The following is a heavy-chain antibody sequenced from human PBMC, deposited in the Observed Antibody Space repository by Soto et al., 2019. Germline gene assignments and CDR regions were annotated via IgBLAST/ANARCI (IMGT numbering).Heavy chain of an antibody. CDR2: TSGSGGST. D-gene: IGHD6-13*01. V-gene: IGHV3-23*01. Sequence: GGSLRLSCAASGFTFSSYAMSWVRQAPGKGLEWVSATSGSGGSTYYADSVKGRCTISRDNSKNTLYPQMNSLRAEDTAVYYCGKDHKNYSSSWHRYGMDVWGQGTTVTVSS. J-gene: IGHJ6*02. CDR1: GFTFSSYA. CDR3: GKDHKNYSSSWHRYGMDV.